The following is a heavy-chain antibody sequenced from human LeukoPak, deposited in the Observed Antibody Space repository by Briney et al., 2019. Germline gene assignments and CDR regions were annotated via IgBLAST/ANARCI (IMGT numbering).Heavy chain of an antibody. D-gene: IGHD3-22*01. CDR2: IYPGDSDT. CDR3: ARHRKVYDSSGYYSSSDAFDI. CDR1: GYSFTSYW. V-gene: IGHV5-51*01. Sequence: GESLKISCKGSGYSFTSYWIGWVRQMPGKGLGGVGIIYPGDSDTRYSPSFQGQVTISADKSISTAYLQWSSLKASDTAMYYCARHRKVYDSSGYYSSSDAFDIWGQGTMVTVSS. J-gene: IGHJ3*02.